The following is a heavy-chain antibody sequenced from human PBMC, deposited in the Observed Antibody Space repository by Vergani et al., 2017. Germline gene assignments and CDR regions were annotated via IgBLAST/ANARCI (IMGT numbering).Heavy chain of an antibody. CDR1: GGSFSGYY. D-gene: IGHD6-13*01. CDR3: AREGSSSRGNY. Sequence: QVHLQQWGAGLLKPSETLSLTCAVYGGSFSGYYWSWIRQPPGKGLEWIGEINHSGSTNYNPSLKSRVTISVDTSKNQFSLKLSSVTAADTAVYYCAREGSSSRGNYWGQGTLVTVSS. CDR2: INHSGST. V-gene: IGHV4-34*01. J-gene: IGHJ4*02.